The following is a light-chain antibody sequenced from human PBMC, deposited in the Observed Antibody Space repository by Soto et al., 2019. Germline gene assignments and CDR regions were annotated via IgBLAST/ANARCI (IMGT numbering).Light chain of an antibody. CDR3: QQYYSSPWT. Sequence: IVMTQAPASLAVSLGERATINCKSSQSVFYTSNGNNFLAWYQQKPGQSPNLLIYWASTRESGVPDRFSGSGSGTDFTLTISSLQAEDVAVYYCQQYYSSPWTFGQGTKVEIK. J-gene: IGKJ1*01. CDR2: WAS. CDR1: QSVFYTSNGNNF. V-gene: IGKV4-1*01.